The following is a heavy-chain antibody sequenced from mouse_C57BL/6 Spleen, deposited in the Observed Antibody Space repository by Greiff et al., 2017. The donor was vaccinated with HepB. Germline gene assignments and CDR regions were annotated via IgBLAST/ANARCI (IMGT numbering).Heavy chain of an antibody. CDR1: GYTFTTYP. D-gene: IGHD1-1*01. CDR3: AITTVVAPGAMDY. J-gene: IGHJ4*01. Sequence: VQLQQSGAELVKPGASVKMSCKASGYTFTTYPIEWMKQNHGKSLEWIGNFHPYNDNTKYNEKFKGKATLTVEKSSSTVYLELSRLTSDDSAVYYCAITTVVAPGAMDYWGQGTSVTVSS. CDR2: FHPYNDNT. V-gene: IGHV1-47*01.